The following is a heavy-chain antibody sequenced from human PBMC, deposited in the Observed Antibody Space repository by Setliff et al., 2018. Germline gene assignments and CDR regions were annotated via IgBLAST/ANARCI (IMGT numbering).Heavy chain of an antibody. CDR3: VRGLQAGSWEPYYFDS. V-gene: IGHV4-34*01. CDR1: GGSFSGYV. J-gene: IGHJ4*02. Sequence: SETLSLTCAVYGGSFSGYVWTFIRQSPGKGLEWIGEINHAGRTNYNPSLGSRVSILVDTSKNQFSLKLTSATVADTAVYYCVRGLQAGSWEPYYFDSGGRGTLVTVS. CDR2: INHAGRT. D-gene: IGHD3-10*01.